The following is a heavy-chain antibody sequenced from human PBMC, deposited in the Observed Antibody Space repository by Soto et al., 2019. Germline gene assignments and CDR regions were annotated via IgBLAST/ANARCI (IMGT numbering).Heavy chain of an antibody. D-gene: IGHD1-26*01. CDR2: VDGEGSGT. J-gene: IGHJ4*02. V-gene: IGHV3-74*01. Sequence: EVQLVESGGGLVQPGGSLRLSCAASGFTLTNYWMHWVRQAPGKGLQWVARVDGEGSGTSYADSVKGRFTISRDNAKNTLSLQMNSLRADDTAVYYCGSVFEHWGWGTLVTVSS. CDR1: GFTLTNYW. CDR3: GSVFEH.